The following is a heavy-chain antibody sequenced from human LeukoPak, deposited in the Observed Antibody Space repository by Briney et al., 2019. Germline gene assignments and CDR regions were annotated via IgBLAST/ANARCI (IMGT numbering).Heavy chain of an antibody. CDR2: IYTSGST. CDR3: ARDGGAAAGIDY. J-gene: IGHJ4*02. D-gene: IGHD6-13*01. V-gene: IGHV4-61*02. CDR1: GGSISSGSYY. Sequence: SETLSLTCTVSGGSISSGSYYWSWIRQPAGKGLEWIGRIYTSGSTNYNPSLKSRVTISVDTSKNQFSLKLSSVTAADTAVYYCARDGGAAAGIDYWGQGTLVTVSS.